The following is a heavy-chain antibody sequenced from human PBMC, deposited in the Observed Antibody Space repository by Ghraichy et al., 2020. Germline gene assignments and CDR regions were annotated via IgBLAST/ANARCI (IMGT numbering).Heavy chain of an antibody. D-gene: IGHD3-22*01. Sequence: GGSLRLSCAASGFRFSNYGMHWVRQAPGKGLEWVALIWYNGGNKYYADSVKGRFSISRDNSKNTLYLEMNSLRAEDTAVYYCARADYYDSSGYYSRLLDYWGQGTRVTISS. CDR1: GFRFSNYG. V-gene: IGHV3-33*01. CDR3: ARADYYDSSGYYSRLLDY. J-gene: IGHJ4*02. CDR2: IWYNGGNK.